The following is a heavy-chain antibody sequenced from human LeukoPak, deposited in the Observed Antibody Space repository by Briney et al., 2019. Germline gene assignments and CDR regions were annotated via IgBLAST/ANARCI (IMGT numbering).Heavy chain of an antibody. CDR2: IIPIFGTA. V-gene: IGHV1-69*05. J-gene: IGHJ5*02. D-gene: IGHD3-9*01. CDR3: ARGPRYYDILTGYYNARAGPAGYNWFDP. CDR1: GGTFSSYA. Sequence: GASVKVSCKASGGTFSSYAISWVRQAPGQGLEWMERIIPIFGTANYAQKFQGRVTITTDESTSTAYMELSSLRSEDTAVYYCARGPRYYDILTGYYNARAGPAGYNWFDPWGQGTLVTVSS.